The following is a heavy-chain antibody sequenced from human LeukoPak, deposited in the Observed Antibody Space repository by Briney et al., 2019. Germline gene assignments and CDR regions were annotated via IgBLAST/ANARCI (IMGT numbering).Heavy chain of an antibody. Sequence: ASVKVSCKASGYTFTSYGISWVRQAPGQGLEWMGWINAYNGNTNYAQKLQGRVTMTTDTSTSTAYMELRSLRSDDTAVYYCARDPYCSGGSCYSYYYYYYGMDVWGQGTTVTVSS. CDR2: INAYNGNT. V-gene: IGHV1-18*01. J-gene: IGHJ6*02. CDR1: GYTFTSYG. CDR3: ARDPYCSGGSCYSYYYYYYGMDV. D-gene: IGHD2-15*01.